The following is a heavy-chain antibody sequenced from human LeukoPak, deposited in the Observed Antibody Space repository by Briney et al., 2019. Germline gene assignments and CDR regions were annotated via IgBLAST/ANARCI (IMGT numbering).Heavy chain of an antibody. J-gene: IGHJ4*02. V-gene: IGHV4-4*02. Sequence: SETLSLTCAVSGGSISSTNWWSWVRQPPGKGLEWIGEIYHSGSTNYNPSLKSRVTISVDKSKNQFSLKLSSVTAADTAAYYCARVVVVVATPVKYSDYWGQGTLVTVSS. CDR1: GGSISSTNW. CDR2: IYHSGST. D-gene: IGHD2-15*01. CDR3: ARVVVVVATPVKYSDY.